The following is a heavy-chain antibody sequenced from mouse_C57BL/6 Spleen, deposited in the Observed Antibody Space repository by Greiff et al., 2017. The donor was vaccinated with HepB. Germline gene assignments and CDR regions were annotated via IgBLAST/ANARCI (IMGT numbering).Heavy chain of an antibody. CDR3: ARWGHYFDY. CDR2: INPSSGYT. CDR1: GYTFTSYT. Sequence: VQGVESGAELARPGASVKMSCKASGYTFTSYTMHWVKQRPGQGLEWIGYINPSSGYTKYNQKFKYKATLTADKSSSTAYMQLSSLTSEDSTVYYCARWGHYFDYWGQGTTLTVSS. V-gene: IGHV1-4*01. J-gene: IGHJ2*01.